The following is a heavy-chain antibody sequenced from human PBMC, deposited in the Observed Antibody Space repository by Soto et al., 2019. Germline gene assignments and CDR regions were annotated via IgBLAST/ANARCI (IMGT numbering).Heavy chain of an antibody. CDR2: IIPAFGTP. CDR3: ARDTREITRVRGVIPYYIYHMDV. CDR1: GGTFNNYA. D-gene: IGHD3-10*01. J-gene: IGHJ6*02. V-gene: IGHV1-69*01. Sequence: QVQLAQSGAEVKKRGSSVKVSCRVSGGTFNNYAISWVRQAPGEGLEWMGGIIPAFGTPKYAQRFQDRVTISADVYAATAYMELTSLRSDDTAVYYCARDTREITRVRGVIPYYIYHMDVWAQGPRSPSP.